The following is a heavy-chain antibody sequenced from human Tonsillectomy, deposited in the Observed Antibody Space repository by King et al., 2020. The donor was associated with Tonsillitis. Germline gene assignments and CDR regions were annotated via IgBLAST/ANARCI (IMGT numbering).Heavy chain of an antibody. CDR2: ISNSGGNT. V-gene: IGHV3-23*04. D-gene: IGHD6-19*01. J-gene: IGHJ4*02. CDR1: GFTFSSYA. Sequence: EVQLVESGGGLVQPGGSLRLSCAASGFTFSSYAMSWVRQAPGKGLEWVSGISNSGGNTYYADSVKGRFTISIDNSKNTLYLQMNSLRAGDTAAYYCAKDGHSSGWYYFDYWGQGTLVTVSS. CDR3: AKDGHSSGWYYFDY.